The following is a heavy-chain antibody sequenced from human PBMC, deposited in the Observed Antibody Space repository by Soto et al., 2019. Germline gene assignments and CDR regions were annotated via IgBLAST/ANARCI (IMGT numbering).Heavy chain of an antibody. CDR3: ARVAYSSSWYIDY. Sequence: GGSLRLSCAASGFTFSNYWMHWVRQAPGKGLVWVSRINSDGSITSYADSVKGRFTISRDNAKNTLYLQMNSLRAEDTAVYYCARVAYSSSWYIDYWGQGTLVTVSS. CDR1: GFTFSNYW. D-gene: IGHD6-13*01. CDR2: INSDGSIT. V-gene: IGHV3-74*01. J-gene: IGHJ4*02.